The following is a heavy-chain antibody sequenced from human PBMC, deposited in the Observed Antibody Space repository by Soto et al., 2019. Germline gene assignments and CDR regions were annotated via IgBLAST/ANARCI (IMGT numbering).Heavy chain of an antibody. J-gene: IGHJ4*02. Sequence: PGESLKISCEASGYNFASYWIGWVRQMPGKGLEGMGDIYPGDPNVRYSPSFQGQVTISADKSISTAYLQWNSLKASHTAMHYRSSITMVRGVIGFDYWGQGTLVTVSS. V-gene: IGHV5-51*01. CDR2: IYPGDPNV. D-gene: IGHD3-10*01. CDR3: SSITMVRGVIGFDY. CDR1: GYNFASYW.